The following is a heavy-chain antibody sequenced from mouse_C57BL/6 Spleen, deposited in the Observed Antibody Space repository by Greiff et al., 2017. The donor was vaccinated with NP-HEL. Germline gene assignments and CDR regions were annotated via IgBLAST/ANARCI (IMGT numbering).Heavy chain of an antibody. CDR1: GYSITSGYY. V-gene: IGHV3-6*01. CDR2: ISYDGSN. Sequence: EVQLQQSGPGLVKPSQSLSLTCSVTGYSITSGYYWNWIRQFPGNKLEWMGYISYDGSNNYNPSLKNRISITRDTSKNQFFLKLNSVTTEDTATYHCAREGDLLRSAFAYWGQGTLVTVSA. CDR3: AREGDLLRSAFAY. J-gene: IGHJ3*01. D-gene: IGHD1-1*01.